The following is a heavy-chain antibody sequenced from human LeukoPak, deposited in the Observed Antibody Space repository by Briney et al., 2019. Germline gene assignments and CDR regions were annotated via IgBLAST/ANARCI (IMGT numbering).Heavy chain of an antibody. J-gene: IGHJ5*02. Sequence: PSETLSLTCTVSGSSISNYYWSWIRQPAGKGLEWIGRIYSSGTTIYNPSLKCRVTMSVDTSKNQFSLKLSSVTAADTAVYFCASGSSGYDPWGQGTLVTVSS. CDR1: GSSISNYY. V-gene: IGHV4-4*07. CDR2: IYSSGTT. D-gene: IGHD5-12*01. CDR3: ASGSSGYDP.